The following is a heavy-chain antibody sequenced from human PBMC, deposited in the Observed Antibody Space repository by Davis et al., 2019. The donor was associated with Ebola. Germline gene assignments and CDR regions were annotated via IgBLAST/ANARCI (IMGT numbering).Heavy chain of an antibody. CDR1: GFTFSSYW. Sequence: GESLKISCAASGFTFSSYWMSWVRQAPGKGLEWVANIKQDGSEKYYVDSVKGRFTISRDNAKNSLYLQMNSLRAEDTAVYYCARKKLDYYYYGMDVWGKGTTVTVSS. V-gene: IGHV3-7*01. J-gene: IGHJ6*04. D-gene: IGHD1-1*01. CDR2: IKQDGSEK. CDR3: ARKKLDYYYYGMDV.